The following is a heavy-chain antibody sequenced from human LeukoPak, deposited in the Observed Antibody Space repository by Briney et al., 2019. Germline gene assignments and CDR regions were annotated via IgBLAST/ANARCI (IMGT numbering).Heavy chain of an antibody. J-gene: IGHJ4*02. CDR1: GGSFSGYY. CDR2: INHSGST. D-gene: IGHD3-10*01. Sequence: PSETLSLTCAVYGGSFSGYYWSWIRQPPGKGLEWIGEINHSGSTNYNPSLKSRVTISVDTSKNQFSLKLSSVTAADTAVYYCARDGGRFGELYFDYWGQGTLVTVSS. V-gene: IGHV4-34*01. CDR3: ARDGGRFGELYFDY.